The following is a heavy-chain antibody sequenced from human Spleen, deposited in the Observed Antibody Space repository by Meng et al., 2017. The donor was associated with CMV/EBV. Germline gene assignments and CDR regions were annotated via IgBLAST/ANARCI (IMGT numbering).Heavy chain of an antibody. CDR1: FNDDY. V-gene: IGHV4-34*01. CDR2: INHSGIT. CDR3: ARGRKRMLSGTYFLGYLDS. D-gene: IGHD1-26*01. Sequence: FNDDYWNGIRQSPGKGLEWIGEINHSGITKYNPSLKSRVNLSVDTSKNQISLRLSSVTAADTAIYYRARGRKRMLSGTYFLGYLDSWGQGTLVTVSS. J-gene: IGHJ4*02.